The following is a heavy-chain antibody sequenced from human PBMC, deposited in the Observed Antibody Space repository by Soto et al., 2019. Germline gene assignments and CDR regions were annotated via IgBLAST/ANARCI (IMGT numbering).Heavy chain of an antibody. J-gene: IGHJ4*02. CDR1: GYTFTIYA. CDR3: AREGDSGGLYPRYLDY. D-gene: IGHD2-15*01. CDR2: INAGNGNT. V-gene: IGHV1-3*01. Sequence: ASVNVSCKASGYTFTIYAMHWVRQAPGQRLEWMGWINAGNGNTKYSQNFQGRVTITSDIFASTAYMELNSLTSEDTAVYHCAREGDSGGLYPRYLDYWGQGTLVTVSS.